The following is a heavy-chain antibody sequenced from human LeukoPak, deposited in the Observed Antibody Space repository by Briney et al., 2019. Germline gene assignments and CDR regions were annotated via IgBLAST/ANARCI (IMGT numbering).Heavy chain of an antibody. CDR2: IRYDGSNK. Sequence: GGSLRLSCAASGFTFSSYGMHWVRQAPGKGLEWVAFIRYDGSNKYYADSVKGRFTISRDNSKNTLYLQMNSLRAEDTAVYYCAKDQRDSSGWYHSVEYYFDYWGQGTLVTVSS. CDR1: GFTFSSYG. V-gene: IGHV3-30*02. J-gene: IGHJ4*02. CDR3: AKDQRDSSGWYHSVEYYFDY. D-gene: IGHD6-19*01.